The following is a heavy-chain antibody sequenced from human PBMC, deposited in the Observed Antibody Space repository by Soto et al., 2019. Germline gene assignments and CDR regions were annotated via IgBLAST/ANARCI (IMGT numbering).Heavy chain of an antibody. CDR3: ARDGGYCSSTSCYGTYYYYYGMDV. Sequence: PSETLSLTCAVSGGSISSSNWWSWVRQPPGKGLEWIGEIYHSGSTNYNPSLKSRVTISVDKSKNQFSLKLSSVTAADTAVYYCARDGGYCSSTSCYGTYYYYYGMDVWGQGTTVTVSS. CDR1: GGSISSSNW. J-gene: IGHJ6*02. V-gene: IGHV4-4*02. CDR2: IYHSGST. D-gene: IGHD2-2*01.